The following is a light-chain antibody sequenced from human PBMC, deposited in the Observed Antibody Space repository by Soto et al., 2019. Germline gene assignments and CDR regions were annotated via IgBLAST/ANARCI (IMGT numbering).Light chain of an antibody. V-gene: IGLV2-14*01. J-gene: IGLJ1*01. CDR1: SSDVGGYNE. Sequence: QSALTHPASVSGSPGQSITISCPGTSSDVGGYNEVSWYQQHPDKAPKLMIYEVSKRPSGVSNRFSGSKSGNTASLTISGLQAEDEADYYCSSYTSSSTLYVFGTWTKVTVL. CDR2: EVS. CDR3: SSYTSSSTLYV.